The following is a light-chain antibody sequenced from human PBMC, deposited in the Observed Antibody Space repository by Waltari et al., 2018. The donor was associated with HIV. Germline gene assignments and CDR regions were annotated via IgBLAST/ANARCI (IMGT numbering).Light chain of an antibody. CDR1: SSDIGAYDS. Sequence: QSALTQPASVSGSPGQSLTISCTGTSSDIGAYDSVSWYHQHPGKAPKLLIYGVSSRPSGVSNRFSGSRSGNTASLTISGLQADDEAHYYCSAYTTYSPLAVFGGGTKLTVL. CDR2: GVS. J-gene: IGLJ2*01. CDR3: SAYTTYSPLAV. V-gene: IGLV2-14*01.